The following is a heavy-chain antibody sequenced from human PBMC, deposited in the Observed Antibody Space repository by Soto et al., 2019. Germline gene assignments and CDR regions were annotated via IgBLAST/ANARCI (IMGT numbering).Heavy chain of an antibody. CDR3: AVLVVVAASFDYYYYGMDV. V-gene: IGHV1-18*01. D-gene: IGHD2-15*01. Sequence: ASVKVPCKASGYTFTSYGISWVRQAPGQGLEWMGWISAYNGNTNYAQKLQGRVTMTTDTSTSTAYMELRSLRSDDTAVYYCAVLVVVAASFDYYYYGMDVWGQGTTVTVSS. CDR1: GYTFTSYG. CDR2: ISAYNGNT. J-gene: IGHJ6*02.